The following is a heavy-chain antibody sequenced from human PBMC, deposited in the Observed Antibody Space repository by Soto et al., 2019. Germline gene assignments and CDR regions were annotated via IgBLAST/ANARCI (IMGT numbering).Heavy chain of an antibody. CDR3: ARVRGIQLRYFDWFPYYFDY. CDR1: GGTFSSYA. V-gene: IGHV1-69*01. D-gene: IGHD3-9*01. CDR2: IIPIFGTA. J-gene: IGHJ4*02. Sequence: QVQLVQSGAEVKKPGSSVKVSCKASGGTFSSYAISWVRQAPGQGLEWMGGIIPIFGTANYAQKFQGRVTITADESTSTAYMELSSLRSEDTAVYYYARVRGIQLRYFDWFPYYFDYWGQGTLVTVSS.